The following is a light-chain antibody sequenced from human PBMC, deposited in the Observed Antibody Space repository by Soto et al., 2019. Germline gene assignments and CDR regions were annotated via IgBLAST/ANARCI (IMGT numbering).Light chain of an antibody. V-gene: IGLV2-23*01. Sequence: QSALTQPASVSGSPGQSITISCTGTSSDVGTRNFASWFQQHPGKVPKLMIYEGHKRPSGVSNRFSGSKSGNTASLTISGLQAEDEADYYCCSYAGRSTFVFGTGTKVTVL. CDR3: CSYAGRSTFV. J-gene: IGLJ1*01. CDR2: EGH. CDR1: SSDVGTRNF.